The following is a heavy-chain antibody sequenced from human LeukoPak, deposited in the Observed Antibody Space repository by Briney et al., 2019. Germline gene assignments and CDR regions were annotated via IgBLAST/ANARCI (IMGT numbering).Heavy chain of an antibody. V-gene: IGHV1-2*02. CDR2: INPDSGGT. J-gene: IGHJ4*02. CDR3: ARDLGDTYGSVGDFDY. D-gene: IGHD3-10*01. Sequence: ASVKVSCKASGYTFTGYYMHWVRQAPGQGLEWMGWINPDSGGTIYAQNFQGRVTMTRDTSISTAYMELSSLRSDDTAVYYCARDLGDTYGSVGDFDYWGQGTLVTVSS. CDR1: GYTFTGYY.